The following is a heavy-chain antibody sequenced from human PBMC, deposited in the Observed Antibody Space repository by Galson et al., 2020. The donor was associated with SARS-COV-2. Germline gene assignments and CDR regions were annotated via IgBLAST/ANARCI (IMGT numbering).Heavy chain of an antibody. D-gene: IGHD2-15*01. CDR3: ARGRDGSGGFIDWYFDL. CDR2: ISYDGSNK. V-gene: IGHV3-30-3*01. CDR1: GFTFSSYA. Sequence: GESLKISCAASGFTFSSYAMHWVRQAPGKGLEWVAVISYDGSNKYYADSVKGRFTISRDNSKNTLYLQMNSLRAEDTAVYYCARGRDGSGGFIDWYFDLWGRRTLVTVSS. J-gene: IGHJ2*01.